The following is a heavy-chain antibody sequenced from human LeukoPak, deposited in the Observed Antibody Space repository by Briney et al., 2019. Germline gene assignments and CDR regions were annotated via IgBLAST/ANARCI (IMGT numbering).Heavy chain of an antibody. V-gene: IGHV3-30*02. D-gene: IGHD1-14*01. CDR1: GFTFSTYG. J-gene: IGHJ4*02. CDR2: IRYDGSNK. Sequence: GGSLRLSCAASGFTFSTYGIHWVRQAPGKGLEWVAFIRYDGSNKYYADSVKGRFTISRDNSENTLYLQMNSLRAEDTAVYYCAKATGYLLWGQGTLVTVSS. CDR3: AKATGYLL.